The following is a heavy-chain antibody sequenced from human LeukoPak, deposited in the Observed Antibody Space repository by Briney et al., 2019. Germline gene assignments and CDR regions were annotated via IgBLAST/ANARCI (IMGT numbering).Heavy chain of an antibody. CDR2: ISFSDDGA. Sequence: GRSLRLSCAASGFTFSSYSMTWVRQAPGEGLGWVSSISFSDDGAYYADSVRGRFTISRDNSKSTLYLQMNSLRAEDTAVYYCARASRITMIVVVAYYFDYWGQGTLVTVSS. V-gene: IGHV3-23*01. D-gene: IGHD3-22*01. CDR1: GFTFSSYS. CDR3: ARASRITMIVVVAYYFDY. J-gene: IGHJ4*02.